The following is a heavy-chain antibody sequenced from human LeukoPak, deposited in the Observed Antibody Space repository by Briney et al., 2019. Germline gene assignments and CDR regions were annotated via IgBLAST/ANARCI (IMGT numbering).Heavy chain of an antibody. J-gene: IGHJ5*02. Sequence: ASLKVSCKASGYTFTGYYMHWVRQAPGQGLEWMGWINPNNGGTNYAQKFQGRVTMTRDTSISTAYMELSRLRSDDTAFYYCARIGYGDHEGAFDPWGQGTLVTVSS. CDR1: GYTFTGYY. CDR3: ARIGYGDHEGAFDP. D-gene: IGHD4-17*01. CDR2: INPNNGGT. V-gene: IGHV1-2*02.